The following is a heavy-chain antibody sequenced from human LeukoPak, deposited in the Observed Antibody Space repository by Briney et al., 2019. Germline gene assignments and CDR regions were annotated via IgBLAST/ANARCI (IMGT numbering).Heavy chain of an antibody. Sequence: SETLSLTCAVSGGSISSSNWWSWVRQPPGKGLEWIGEIYHSGSTNYNPSLKSRVTISVDKSKNQFSLKLSSVTAADTAVYYCARAGYYDSSEDAFDIWGQGTMVTVSS. V-gene: IGHV4-4*02. J-gene: IGHJ3*02. CDR1: GGSISSSNW. CDR3: ARAGYYDSSEDAFDI. CDR2: IYHSGST. D-gene: IGHD3-22*01.